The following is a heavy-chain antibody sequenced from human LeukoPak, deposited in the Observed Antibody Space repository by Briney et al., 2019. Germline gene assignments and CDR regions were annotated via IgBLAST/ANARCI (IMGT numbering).Heavy chain of an antibody. CDR2: IYSGGST. CDR3: AKDIRGVARPEAY. CDR1: GFTVSSNY. J-gene: IGHJ4*02. V-gene: IGHV3-53*01. Sequence: GGSLRLSCAASGFTVSSNYMSWVRQAPGKGLEWVSVIYSGGSTYYADSVKGRFTISRDNSKNTLYLQLSTLRVEDTAVYYCAKDIRGVARPEAYWGQGTLVTVSS. D-gene: IGHD6-6*01.